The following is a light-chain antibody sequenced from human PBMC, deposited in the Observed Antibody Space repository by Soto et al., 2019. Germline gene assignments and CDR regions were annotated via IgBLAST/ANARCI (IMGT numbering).Light chain of an antibody. V-gene: IGKV3-11*01. CDR2: DAS. CDR3: QQRQHWPPIT. CDR1: QSVSSY. Sequence: LLQASPATLDLSPGSRATLSCSASQSVSSYLAWYQQKPGQAPRLLIYDASNRATGTPARFGGSGSGTDFTLTISSLEPEDFAVYYCQQRQHWPPITFGQGTRRANK. J-gene: IGKJ5*01.